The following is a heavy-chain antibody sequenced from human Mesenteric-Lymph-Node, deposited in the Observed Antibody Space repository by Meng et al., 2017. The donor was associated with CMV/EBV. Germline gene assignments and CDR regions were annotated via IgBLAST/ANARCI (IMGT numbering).Heavy chain of an antibody. CDR3: TSLIVATIAD. CDR2: IRSGGSEI. Sequence: LSCAASEFTFTSYFVSWIRQAPGERLEWISYIRSGGSEIFYADSVRGRFTISRDNAKNLLYLQMSSLRAEDTAVYYCTSLIVATIADWGQGTLVTVS. J-gene: IGHJ4*02. D-gene: IGHD5-12*01. V-gene: IGHV3-11*01. CDR1: EFTFTSYF.